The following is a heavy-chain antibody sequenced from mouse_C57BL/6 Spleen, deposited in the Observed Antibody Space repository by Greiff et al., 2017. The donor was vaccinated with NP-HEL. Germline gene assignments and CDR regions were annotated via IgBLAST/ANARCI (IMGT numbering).Heavy chain of an antibody. J-gene: IGHJ4*01. CDR2: IHPNSGST. D-gene: IGHD3-2*02. Sequence: QVQLQQPGAELVKPGASVKLSCKASGYTFTSYWMHWVKQRPGQGLEWIGMIHPNSGSTNYNEKFKSKATLTVDKSSSTAYMQLSSLTSEDSAVYYCARYSSGYNYAMDYWGQGTSVTVSS. V-gene: IGHV1-64*01. CDR1: GYTFTSYW. CDR3: ARYSSGYNYAMDY.